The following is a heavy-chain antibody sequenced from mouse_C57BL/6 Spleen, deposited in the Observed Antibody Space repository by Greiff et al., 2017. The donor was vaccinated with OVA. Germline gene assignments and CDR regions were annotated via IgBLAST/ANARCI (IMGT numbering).Heavy chain of an antibody. CDR3: ARPRITTDYYAMDY. J-gene: IGHJ4*01. D-gene: IGHD2-4*01. Sequence: EVKVEESGGGLVKPGGSLKLSCAASGFTFSDYGMHWVRQAPEKGLEWVAYISSGSSTIYYADTVKGRFTISRDNAKNTLFLQMTSLRSEDTAMYYCARPRITTDYYAMDYWGQGTSVTVSS. CDR1: GFTFSDYG. V-gene: IGHV5-17*01. CDR2: ISSGSSTI.